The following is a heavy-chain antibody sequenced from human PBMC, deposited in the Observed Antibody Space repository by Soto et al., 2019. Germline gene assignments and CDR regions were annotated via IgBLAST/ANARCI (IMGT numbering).Heavy chain of an antibody. Sequence: ASVKVSCKASGYTFSDYYIHWVRQAPGQGLEWMGWINPNSGGTKYAPKFQGGVTMTRDTSITTAYMELGRLRSGDTAVYYCAKEPATAKPEGVDFWGQGTLVTVSS. J-gene: IGHJ4*02. CDR1: GYTFSDYY. CDR2: INPNSGGT. D-gene: IGHD1-1*01. V-gene: IGHV1-2*02. CDR3: AKEPATAKPEGVDF.